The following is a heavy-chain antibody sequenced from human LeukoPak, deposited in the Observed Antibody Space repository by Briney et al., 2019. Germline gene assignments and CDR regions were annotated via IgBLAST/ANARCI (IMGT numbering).Heavy chain of an antibody. CDR3: AKDTTAWWYHRAYMDV. CDR1: GFTFSSYA. Sequence: GGSLRLACAASGFTFSSYAMSWVRQAPGGGLEWVSAISGSGDTTYHADSVKGRFTISRDNSENRLSLQMDSLRAEDTAVYFCAKDTTAWWYHRAYMDVWGKGTTVTVSS. D-gene: IGHD2-15*01. CDR2: ISGSGDTT. J-gene: IGHJ6*03. V-gene: IGHV3-23*01.